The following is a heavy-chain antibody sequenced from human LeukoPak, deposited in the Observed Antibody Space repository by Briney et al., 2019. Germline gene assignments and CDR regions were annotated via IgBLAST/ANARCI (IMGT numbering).Heavy chain of an antibody. CDR1: GFTFSSYA. CDR3: AKPGYFTGSGSYYFDC. D-gene: IGHD3-10*01. J-gene: IGHJ4*02. V-gene: IGHV3-23*01. CDR2: IRGSGEST. Sequence: GGSLRLSCAASGFTFSSYAMNWVRQAPGKGLEWVSAIRGSGESTSYAHSVKGRFTISRDNAKNTLYLQLDSLRAEDTAVYYCAKPGYFTGSGSYYFDCWGQGTLVTVSS.